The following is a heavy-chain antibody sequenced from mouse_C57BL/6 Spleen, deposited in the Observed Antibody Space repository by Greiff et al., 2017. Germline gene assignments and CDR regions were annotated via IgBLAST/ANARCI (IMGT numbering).Heavy chain of an antibody. CDR1: GYTFTDYY. D-gene: IGHD2-4*01. J-gene: IGHJ3*01. CDR2: INPNNGGT. V-gene: IGHV1-26*01. Sequence: EVQLQQSGPELVKPGASVKISCKASGYTFTDYYMNWVKQSPGQSLEWIGDINPNNGGTSYNQKFKGKATLTVDKSSSTAYMGLRSLSSEDSADYCCARWRLQGPFAYWGQGTLVTVSA. CDR3: ARWRLQGPFAY.